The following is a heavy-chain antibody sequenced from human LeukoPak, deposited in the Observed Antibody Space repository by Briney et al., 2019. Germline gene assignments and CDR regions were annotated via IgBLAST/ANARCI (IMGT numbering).Heavy chain of an antibody. J-gene: IGHJ6*03. CDR2: IRSKAYGGTT. Sequence: SLRLSCAASGFTFRDSAMSWVRQAPGKGLEWVGFIRSKAYGGTTEYAASVKGRFTISRDDSKSIAYLQMNSLKTEDTAVYYCTRSYYYYYMDVWGKGTTVTVSS. CDR1: GFTFRDSA. CDR3: TRSYYYYYMDV. V-gene: IGHV3-49*04.